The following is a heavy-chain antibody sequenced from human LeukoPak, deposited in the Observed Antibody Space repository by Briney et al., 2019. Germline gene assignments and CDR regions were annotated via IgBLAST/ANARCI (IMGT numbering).Heavy chain of an antibody. V-gene: IGHV3-30*02. D-gene: IGHD3-16*01. J-gene: IGHJ4*02. CDR1: GFTFSDYY. CDR2: IRYDGTNK. Sequence: PGGSLRLSCAASGFTFSDYYMSWIRQTPGKGLEWVAFIRYDGTNKYYADSVKGRFTISRDNSKNTLYLQMNSLRAEDTAVYYCAKDKIWGEDYFDYWGQGTLVTVSS. CDR3: AKDKIWGEDYFDY.